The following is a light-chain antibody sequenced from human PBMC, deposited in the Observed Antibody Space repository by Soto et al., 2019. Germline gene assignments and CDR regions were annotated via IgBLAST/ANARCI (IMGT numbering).Light chain of an antibody. CDR1: SSNVGGYNY. J-gene: IGLJ2*01. CDR3: CSYAASYTLV. Sequence: QSALTQPRSVSASPGQSVTISCTGTSSNVGGYNYVSWYQQNPGKAPKLMIYDATKRPSGVPDRFSGSKSGNAASLTISGLHAEDEADYYCCSYAASYTLVFGGGTKLTVL. CDR2: DAT. V-gene: IGLV2-11*01.